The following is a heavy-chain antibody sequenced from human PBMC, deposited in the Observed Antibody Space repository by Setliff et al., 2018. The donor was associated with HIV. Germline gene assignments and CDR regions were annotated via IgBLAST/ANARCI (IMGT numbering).Heavy chain of an antibody. J-gene: IGHJ4*02. Sequence: ASVKVSCKTSGYTFTSYAMHWVRQAPGQRLEWMGWINAGNGNTKYSQKFQGRVTITRDTSASTAYMELSSPRSEDTAVYYCARYGPLPHADYYFDYWGQGTLVTVSS. D-gene: IGHD3-10*01. CDR1: GYTFTSYA. V-gene: IGHV1-3*01. CDR3: ARYGPLPHADYYFDY. CDR2: INAGNGNT.